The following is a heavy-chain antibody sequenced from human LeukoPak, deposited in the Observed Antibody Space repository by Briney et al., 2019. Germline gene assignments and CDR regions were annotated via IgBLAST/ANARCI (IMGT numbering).Heavy chain of an antibody. J-gene: IGHJ4*02. D-gene: IGHD1-26*01. CDR3: ARAQGGSYDY. CDR1: GFTFSSYG. Sequence: GGSLRLSCAASGFTFSSYGMHWVRQAPGKGLEWVSSISSSSSYIYYADSVKGRFTISRDNAKNSLYLQMNSLRAEDTAVYYCARAQGGSYDYWGQGTLVTVSS. V-gene: IGHV3-21*01. CDR2: ISSSSSYI.